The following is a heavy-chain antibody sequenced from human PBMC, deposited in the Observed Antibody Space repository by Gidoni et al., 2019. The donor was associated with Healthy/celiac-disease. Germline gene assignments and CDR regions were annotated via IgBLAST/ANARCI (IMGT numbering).Heavy chain of an antibody. V-gene: IGHV4-61*02. CDR1: AGSISSGSYY. Sequence: QVHLHDSGPGPVKPSQPLPLTCTAPAGSISSGSYYWSWIRQPAGKGLEWIGLIYTSGSTNYNPSLKSRVTISGDTSKNQFSLKLSSVTAADTAVYYCARGGEWLVEEYFQHWGQGTLVTVSS. J-gene: IGHJ1*01. CDR2: IYTSGST. D-gene: IGHD6-19*01. CDR3: ARGGEWLVEEYFQH.